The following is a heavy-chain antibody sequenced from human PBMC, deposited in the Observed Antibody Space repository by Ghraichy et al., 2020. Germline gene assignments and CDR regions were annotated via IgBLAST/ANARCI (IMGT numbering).Heavy chain of an antibody. J-gene: IGHJ4*02. CDR1: GFTLSNYW. CDR3: AREYCSGGRCFFGTGGSHFDF. CDR2: IKSDGSST. Sequence: GGSLRLSCAASGFTLSNYWMHWVRHAPGKGLVWVSRIKSDGSSTTYADSVKGRFTISRDNAKNTLYLQMNSLRAEDTAVYYCAREYCSGGRCFFGTGGSHFDFWGQGTLVTVSS. D-gene: IGHD2-15*01. V-gene: IGHV3-74*01.